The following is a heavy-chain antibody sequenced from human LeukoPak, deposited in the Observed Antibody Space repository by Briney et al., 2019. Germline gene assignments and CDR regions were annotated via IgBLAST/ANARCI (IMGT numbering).Heavy chain of an antibody. CDR2: ISAYNGNT. CDR3: ARVKDPQLWQIDY. D-gene: IGHD5-18*01. Sequence: ASVKVSCKASGYTFTSNYIHWVRQAPGQGLEWMGWISAYNGNTNYAQKLQGRVTMTTDTSTSTAYMELRSLRSDDTAVYYCARVKDPQLWQIDYWGQGTLVTVSS. V-gene: IGHV1-18*04. J-gene: IGHJ4*02. CDR1: GYTFTSNY.